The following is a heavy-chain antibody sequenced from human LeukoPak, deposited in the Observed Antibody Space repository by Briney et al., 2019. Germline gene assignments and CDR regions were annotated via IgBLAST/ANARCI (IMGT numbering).Heavy chain of an antibody. CDR2: INSDGSST. D-gene: IGHD3-22*01. V-gene: IGHV3-74*01. Sequence: GSLRLCCAASGFTFSSYWMHWVRQAPGKGLVWVSRINSDGSSTSYADSVKGRFTISRDNAKNTLYLQMNSLRAEDTAVYYCARELSGITMIDYWGQGTLVTVSS. CDR3: ARELSGITMIDY. J-gene: IGHJ4*02. CDR1: GFTFSSYW.